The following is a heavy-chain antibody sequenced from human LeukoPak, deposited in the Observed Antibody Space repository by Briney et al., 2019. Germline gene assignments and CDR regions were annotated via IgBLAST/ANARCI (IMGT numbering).Heavy chain of an antibody. CDR2: IYYSGDT. Sequence: PSETLSLTCTVSGGSITNIIHYWGWIRQPPGKGLEWIGSIYYSGDTYYNPSLKSRVTISVDTSKNQFSLKLNSVTAADTAVYYCARLDVGQAGYFDSWGQGTLVTVSS. CDR1: GGSITNIIHY. D-gene: IGHD1-1*01. J-gene: IGHJ4*02. CDR3: ARLDVGQAGYFDS. V-gene: IGHV4-39*07.